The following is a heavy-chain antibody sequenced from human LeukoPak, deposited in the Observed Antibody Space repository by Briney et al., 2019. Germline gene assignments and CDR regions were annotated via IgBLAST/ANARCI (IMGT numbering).Heavy chain of an antibody. Sequence: GGSLRLSCAASGFTFSSYAMHWVRQAPGKGLEWVAVISYDGSNKYYADSVKGRFTISRDNSKNTLYLQMNSLRAEDTAVYYCVTMVRGVIKWGQGTLVTVSS. J-gene: IGHJ4*02. CDR1: GFTFSSYA. D-gene: IGHD3-10*01. CDR3: VTMVRGVIK. CDR2: ISYDGSNK. V-gene: IGHV3-30*04.